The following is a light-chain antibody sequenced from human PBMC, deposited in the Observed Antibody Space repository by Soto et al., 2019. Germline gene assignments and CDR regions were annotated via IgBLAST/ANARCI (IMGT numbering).Light chain of an antibody. CDR1: QTIRTW. CDR3: QQYTTTNNPWM. CDR2: DAS. V-gene: IGKV1-5*01. J-gene: IGKJ1*01. Sequence: ESQVSQSPPTLSASVGDIVTITCRGSQTIRTWMAWYQQTPGKAPNLLVYDASTVQSGVASRCSGSGSGTDFTLIISGLQADDSATYCYQQYTTTNNPWMFGDGTKVDIK.